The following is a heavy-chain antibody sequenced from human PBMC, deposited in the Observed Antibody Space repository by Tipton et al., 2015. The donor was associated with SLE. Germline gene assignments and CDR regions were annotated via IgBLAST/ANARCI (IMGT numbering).Heavy chain of an antibody. V-gene: IGHV3-23*01. D-gene: IGHD5-18*01. Sequence: LRLSCAASGFSFSSHAMSWVRQAPGRGLEWVSAMSGSGYSTDYADSVRGRFTISRDNSKNTLYLQMNSLRAEDTAVYYCAKESDTVLVTGAFDIWGRGTMVTVSS. CDR3: AKESDTVLVTGAFDI. CDR2: MSGSGYST. J-gene: IGHJ3*02. CDR1: GFSFSSHA.